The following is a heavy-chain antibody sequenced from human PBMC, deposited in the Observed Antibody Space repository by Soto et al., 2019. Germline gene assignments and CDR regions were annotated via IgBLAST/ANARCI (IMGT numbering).Heavy chain of an antibody. D-gene: IGHD4-17*01. CDR3: ARVLPYGDYGNDAFDI. CDR1: GFTFSIYA. V-gene: IGHV3-30-3*01. Sequence: WGSLRLSCAASGFTFSIYAMHWVRQAPGKGLEWVAVISYDGSNKYYADSVKGRFTISRDNSKNTLYLQMNSLRAEDTAVYYCARVLPYGDYGNDAFDIWGQGTMVTVSS. J-gene: IGHJ3*02. CDR2: ISYDGSNK.